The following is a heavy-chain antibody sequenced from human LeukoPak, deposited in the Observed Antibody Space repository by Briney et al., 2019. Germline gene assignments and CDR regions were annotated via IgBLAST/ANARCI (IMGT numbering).Heavy chain of an antibody. Sequence: SETLSVTRTVSGGSVSSGSYYWSWIRQPPGKGLEWIGYIYDSGSTNYNPSLKSRVTISVDTSKNQFSLKLSSVTAADTAVYYCARDPSGYFNYWGEGTLVTVSS. CDR1: GGSVSSGSYY. CDR2: IYDSGST. V-gene: IGHV4-61*01. D-gene: IGHD1-26*01. CDR3: ARDPSGYFNY. J-gene: IGHJ4*02.